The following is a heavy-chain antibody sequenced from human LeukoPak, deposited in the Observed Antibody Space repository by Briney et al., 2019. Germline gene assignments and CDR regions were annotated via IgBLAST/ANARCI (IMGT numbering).Heavy chain of an antibody. Sequence: GGSLRLSCAASGFTFSSYGMHWVRQAPGKGLEWVAVISYDGSNKYYADFVKGRFTISRDNSKNTLSLQMNGLIPEDTAVYYCAKSVASDAYWGQGTLVTVSS. J-gene: IGHJ4*02. CDR3: AKSVASDAY. D-gene: IGHD5-12*01. CDR2: ISYDGSNK. CDR1: GFTFSSYG. V-gene: IGHV3-30*18.